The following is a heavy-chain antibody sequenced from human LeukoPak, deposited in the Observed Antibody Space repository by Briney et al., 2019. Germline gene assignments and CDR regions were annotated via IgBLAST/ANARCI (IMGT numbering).Heavy chain of an antibody. J-gene: IGHJ5*02. V-gene: IGHV4-39*01. CDR1: GGSISSSSYY. D-gene: IGHD6-19*01. CDR3: ARHAFSSGWLNWFDP. CDR2: IYYSGST. Sequence: SETLSLTCTVSGGSISSSSYYWGWIRQPPGKGLEWIGSIYYSGSTYYNPSLKSRVTISVDTSKNQFSLKLSSVTAADTAVYYRARHAFSSGWLNWFDPWGQGTLVTVSS.